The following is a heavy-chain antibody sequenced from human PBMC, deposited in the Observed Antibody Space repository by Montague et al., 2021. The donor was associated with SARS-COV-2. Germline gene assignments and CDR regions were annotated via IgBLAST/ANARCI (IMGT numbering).Heavy chain of an antibody. V-gene: IGHV1-18*01. D-gene: IGHD5-12*01. Sequence: SVKVSCKASGYSFMSYGISWVRQAPGQGLEWMGWISAYSGDTIYAQKFQGRVTMTTDTSTSAAYMELRILRSDDTAVYYCARARVWLRGVGLCDYWGQGTLVTVSS. CDR3: ARARVWLRGVGLCDY. J-gene: IGHJ4*02. CDR1: GYSFMSYG. CDR2: ISAYSGDT.